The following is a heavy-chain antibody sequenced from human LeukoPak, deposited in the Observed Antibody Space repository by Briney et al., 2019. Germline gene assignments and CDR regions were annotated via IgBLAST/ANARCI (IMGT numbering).Heavy chain of an antibody. D-gene: IGHD5-12*01. J-gene: IGHJ4*02. Sequence: GGSLRLSCAASGFTFSSYWMHWVRQAPGKGLVWVSLVKSDGISTNYADSVKGRFTISRDNAKNTLYLQMNSLRADDTAVYYCAGDKGYAVDYWGQGTLVTVSS. CDR1: GFTFSSYW. CDR3: AGDKGYAVDY. CDR2: VKSDGIST. V-gene: IGHV3-74*01.